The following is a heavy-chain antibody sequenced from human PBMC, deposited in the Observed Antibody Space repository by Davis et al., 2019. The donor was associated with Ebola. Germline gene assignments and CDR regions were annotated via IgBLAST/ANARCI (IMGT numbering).Heavy chain of an antibody. CDR3: ARDSGSSSVY. J-gene: IGHJ4*02. D-gene: IGHD6-6*01. V-gene: IGHV3-74*01. CDR1: GVTFRSNW. Sequence: GESLKISCAASGVTFRSNWMQWVRQAPGKGLVWVSRINSDGSFTSYADSVKGRFTISRDDSKNTLYLQLDSLRAEDTAVYYCARDSGSSSVYWGQGTLVTVSS. CDR2: INSDGSFT.